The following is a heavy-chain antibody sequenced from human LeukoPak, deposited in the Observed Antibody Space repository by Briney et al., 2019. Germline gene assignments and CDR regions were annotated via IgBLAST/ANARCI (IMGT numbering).Heavy chain of an antibody. CDR1: GGSFSGYY. D-gene: IGHD5-24*01. CDR2: INHSGST. V-gene: IGHV4-34*01. Sequence: SETLSLTCAVYGGSFSGYYWSWIRQPPGKGLEWIGEINHSGSTNYNPSLKSRVTISVDTSKNQFSLKLSSVTAADTAVYYCARERRWLQLHYFDYWGQGTLVTVSS. J-gene: IGHJ4*02. CDR3: ARERRWLQLHYFDY.